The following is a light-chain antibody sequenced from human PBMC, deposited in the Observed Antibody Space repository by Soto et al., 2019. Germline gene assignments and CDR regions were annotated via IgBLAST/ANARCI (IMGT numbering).Light chain of an antibody. CDR1: SSDIGGFNH. CDR3: SSYSSSSSYV. Sequence: QSVLTQPASVSDSPGQSITICCIGTSSDIGGFNHVSWHQQHPGKAPKLIIYDVSNRPSGVSNRFSGSKTGNTASLVISGLQAEVEADYYSSSYSSSSSYVFGSGTKLTVL. CDR2: DVS. V-gene: IGLV2-14*03. J-gene: IGLJ1*01.